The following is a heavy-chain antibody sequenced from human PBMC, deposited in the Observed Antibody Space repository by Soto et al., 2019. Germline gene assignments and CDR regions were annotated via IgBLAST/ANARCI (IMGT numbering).Heavy chain of an antibody. Sequence: PSETLSLTCTVSGGSISSYYWSWIRQPPGKGLEWIGYIYYSGSTNYNPSLKSRVTISVDTSKNQFSLKLSSVTAADTAVYYCAREGVDCTNGVCFNWFDPWGQGTLVTVSS. J-gene: IGHJ5*02. CDR3: AREGVDCTNGVCFNWFDP. V-gene: IGHV4-59*01. CDR2: IYYSGST. CDR1: GGSISSYY. D-gene: IGHD2-8*01.